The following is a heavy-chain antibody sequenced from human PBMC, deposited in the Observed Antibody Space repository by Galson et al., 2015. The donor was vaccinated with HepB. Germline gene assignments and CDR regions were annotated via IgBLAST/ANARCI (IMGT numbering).Heavy chain of an antibody. V-gene: IGHV1-2*02. D-gene: IGHD6-25*01. J-gene: IGHJ4*02. Sequence: SVKVSCKASGYTFTAYYMHWVRQAPGQGLEWMGWINPNSGGTNYARKFQGRVTMTRDTSISTAYMELSWLRSDDTAVYYCARDDWYSSGATSQLGESAFDYWGLGTLVTVSS. CDR2: INPNSGGT. CDR3: ARDDWYSSGATSQLGESAFDY. CDR1: GYTFTAYY.